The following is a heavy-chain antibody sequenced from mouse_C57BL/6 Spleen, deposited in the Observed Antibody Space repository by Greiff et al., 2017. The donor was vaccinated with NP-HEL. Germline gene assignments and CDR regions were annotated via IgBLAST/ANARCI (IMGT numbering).Heavy chain of an antibody. V-gene: IGHV1-55*01. Sequence: QVQLQQPGAELVKPGASVKMSCKASGYTFTSYWITWVKPRPGQGLEWIGDIYPGSGSTNYNEKFKRKATLTVDTSSSTAYMQLSSLTSEDSAVYYCARGVPYFDVWGTGTTVTVSS. CDR1: GYTFTSYW. D-gene: IGHD2-14*01. J-gene: IGHJ1*03. CDR3: ARGVPYFDV. CDR2: IYPGSGST.